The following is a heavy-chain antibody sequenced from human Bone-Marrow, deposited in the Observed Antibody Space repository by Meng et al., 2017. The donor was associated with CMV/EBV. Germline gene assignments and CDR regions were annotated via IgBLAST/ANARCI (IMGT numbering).Heavy chain of an antibody. J-gene: IGHJ6*02. Sequence: GESLKISCAASGFTFSSYWMSWVRQAPGKGLEWVANIKQDGSEKYYVDSVKGRFTISRDNAKNSLYLQVNSLRAEDTAVYYCARAAARQYFYYGMDVWGQGTTVTVSS. CDR1: GFTFSSYW. D-gene: IGHD6-13*01. CDR2: IKQDGSEK. CDR3: ARAAARQYFYYGMDV. V-gene: IGHV3-7*04.